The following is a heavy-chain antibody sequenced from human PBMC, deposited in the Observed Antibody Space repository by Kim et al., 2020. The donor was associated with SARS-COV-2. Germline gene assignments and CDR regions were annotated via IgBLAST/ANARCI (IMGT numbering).Heavy chain of an antibody. CDR3: ARTPYYDILTGTAYYFDY. V-gene: IGHV3-11*06. D-gene: IGHD3-9*01. J-gene: IGHJ4*02. Sequence: GRFTISRDNAKNSLYLQMNSLRAEDTAVYYCARTPYYDILTGTAYYFDYWGQGTLVTVSS.